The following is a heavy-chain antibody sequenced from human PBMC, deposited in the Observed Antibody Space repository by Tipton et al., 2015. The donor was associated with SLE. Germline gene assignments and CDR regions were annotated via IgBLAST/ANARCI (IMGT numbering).Heavy chain of an antibody. CDR1: GFTFSGYE. CDR2: ISGSGTII. Sequence: SLRLSCAASGFTFSGYEMCWVRQAPGKGLEWVSYISGSGTIIYYADSVRGRFTISRDNARNSLYLQMNSLRAEDTAVYYCARDSYSGSYYPGVLDAFDIWGQGTMVSVSS. J-gene: IGHJ3*02. V-gene: IGHV3-48*03. D-gene: IGHD1-26*01. CDR3: ARDSYSGSYYPGVLDAFDI.